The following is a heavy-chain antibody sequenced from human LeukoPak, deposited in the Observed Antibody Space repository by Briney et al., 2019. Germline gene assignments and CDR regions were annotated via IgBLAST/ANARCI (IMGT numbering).Heavy chain of an antibody. V-gene: IGHV3-11*04. D-gene: IGHD2-15*01. CDR1: GFTFGDYY. CDR3: ARDPVCSGGSCYSSWFDP. Sequence: GGSLRLSCAASGFTFGDYYMSWIRQAPGKGLEWVSYISSSGSTIYYADSVKGRFTISRDNAKNSLYLQMNSLRAEDTAVYYCARDPVCSGGSCYSSWFDPWGQGTLVTVSS. J-gene: IGHJ5*02. CDR2: ISSSGSTI.